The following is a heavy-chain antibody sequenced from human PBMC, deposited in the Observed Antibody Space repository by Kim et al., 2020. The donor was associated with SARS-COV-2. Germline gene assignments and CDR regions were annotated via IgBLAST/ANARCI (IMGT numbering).Heavy chain of an antibody. CDR1: GYSFSSYG. J-gene: IGHJ5*02. D-gene: IGHD3-22*01. CDR2: SSAYNGNT. Sequence: ASVKVSCKASGYSFSSYGVSWVRQAPGQGLEWMGWSSAYNGNTHYARKLQGRVTMTTDTSTSTAYMELRSLRSDDTAIYYCARGLTMIDNWFDPWGQGTL. CDR3: ARGLTMIDNWFDP. V-gene: IGHV1-18*01.